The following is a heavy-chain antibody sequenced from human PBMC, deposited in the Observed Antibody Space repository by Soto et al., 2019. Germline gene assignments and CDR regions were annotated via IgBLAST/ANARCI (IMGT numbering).Heavy chain of an antibody. J-gene: IGHJ6*02. CDR1: GYTFTSYD. D-gene: IGHD6-13*01. V-gene: IGHV1-8*01. CDR2: MNPNSGNT. Sequence: ASVKVSCKASGYTFTSYDINWVRQATGQGLEWMGWMNPNSGNTGYAQKFQGRVTMTRNTSISTAYMELSSLRSEDTAVYYCARDGIAAAGYYYYYGMDVWGQGTTVTVSS. CDR3: ARDGIAAAGYYYYYGMDV.